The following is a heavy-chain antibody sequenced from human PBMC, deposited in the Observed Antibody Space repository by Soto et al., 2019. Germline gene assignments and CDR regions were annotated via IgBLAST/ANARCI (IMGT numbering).Heavy chain of an antibody. J-gene: IGHJ4*02. D-gene: IGHD2-8*01. CDR2: IYYSGST. CDR1: GGSLSRYY. V-gene: IGHV4-59*01. Sequence: SETLCLTCTVSGGSLSRYYWSWIRQPPGKGLEWIGYIYYSGSTNYNPSLKSRVTISVDTSKNQFSLKLSSVTAADTAVYYCARSDQLLLYYHSYWAQGTPVTVSA. CDR3: ARSDQLLLYYHSY.